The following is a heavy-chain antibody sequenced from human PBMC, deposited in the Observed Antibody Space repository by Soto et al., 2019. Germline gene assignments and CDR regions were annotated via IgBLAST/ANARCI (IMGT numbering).Heavy chain of an antibody. CDR2: IDYSGTI. D-gene: IGHD1-1*01. J-gene: IGHJ4*02. CDR3: ARHVHNQGFEYYFDS. CDR1: GGSVSSSDSA. Sequence: QLQLQESGPGLVKPSETLSLTCNASGGSVSSSDSAWGWIRQSPGKGLEWIGTIDYSGTIYYIPSIKSRITISIDTSKNQISLKMTSVTAADTAVYYCARHVHNQGFEYYFDSWGQGTLVTVSS. V-gene: IGHV4-39*01.